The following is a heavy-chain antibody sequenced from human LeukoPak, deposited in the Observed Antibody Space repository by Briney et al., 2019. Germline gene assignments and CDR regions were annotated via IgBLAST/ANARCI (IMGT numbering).Heavy chain of an antibody. CDR2: IYHSGST. CDR1: GGSFSDYY. V-gene: IGHV4-34*01. Sequence: SETLSLTCAVYGGSFSDYYWSWIRQPPGKGLEWIGEIYHSGSTNYNPSLKSRVTISVDKSKNQFSLKLSSVTAADTAVYYCARSDNAFDIWGQGTMVTVSS. D-gene: IGHD2-15*01. CDR3: ARSDNAFDI. J-gene: IGHJ3*02.